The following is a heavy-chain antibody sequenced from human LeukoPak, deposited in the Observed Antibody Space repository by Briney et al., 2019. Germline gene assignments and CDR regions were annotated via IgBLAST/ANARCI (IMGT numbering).Heavy chain of an antibody. V-gene: IGHV3-21*01. D-gene: IGHD5-18*01. J-gene: IGHJ6*03. CDR3: ARDHHRGYSYGSPPGYYMDV. CDR2: ISSSSSYI. CDR1: GFTFSSYS. Sequence: KAGGSLRLSCAASGFTFSSYSMNWVRQAPGKGLEWVSSISSSSSYIYYADSVKGRFTISRDNAKNSLYLQMNSLRAEDTAVYYCARDHHRGYSYGSPPGYYMDVWGKGTTVTVSS.